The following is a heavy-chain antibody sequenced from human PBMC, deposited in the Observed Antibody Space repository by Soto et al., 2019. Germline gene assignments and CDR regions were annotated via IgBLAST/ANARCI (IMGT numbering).Heavy chain of an antibody. J-gene: IGHJ4*02. D-gene: IGHD5-12*01. V-gene: IGHV3-23*01. CDR3: AKEIAVAVATPPEY. Sequence: EVQLLESGGGLVQPGGSLRLSCTASGFIYSIYAMAWVRQAPGKGLEWVSAISGSGGETYYADSVKGRFTISRDNSKNTVYLHMTTLRADDTAVYYCAKEIAVAVATPPEYWGQGTLVTVSS. CDR1: GFIYSIYA. CDR2: ISGSGGET.